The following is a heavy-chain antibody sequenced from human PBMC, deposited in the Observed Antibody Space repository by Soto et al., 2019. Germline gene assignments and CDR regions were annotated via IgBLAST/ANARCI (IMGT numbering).Heavy chain of an antibody. J-gene: IGHJ4*02. CDR1: GGSISSSNW. CDR2: IYHSGST. V-gene: IGHV4-4*02. CDR3: ARGGVVTGSPDFDY. D-gene: IGHD3-22*01. Sequence: SETLSLTCAVSGGSISSSNWWSWVRQPPGKGLEWIGEIYHSGSTNYNPSLKSRVTISVDTSKNQFSLKLSSVTAADTAVYYCARGGVVTGSPDFDYWGQGTLVTVSS.